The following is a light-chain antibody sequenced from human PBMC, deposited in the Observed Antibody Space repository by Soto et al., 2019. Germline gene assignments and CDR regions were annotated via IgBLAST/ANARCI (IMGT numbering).Light chain of an antibody. CDR3: QQYDNSPLT. J-gene: IGKJ4*02. V-gene: IGKV3-20*01. Sequence: EIVLTQSPGTLSLSPGERATLSCRASQSVSSSFLAWYQQKPGQAPRLLIYGASSRATGIPDRFSGSGSGTDFTLTISRREPEGFAVYYCQQYDNSPLTFGGGTKVEIK. CDR1: QSVSSSF. CDR2: GAS.